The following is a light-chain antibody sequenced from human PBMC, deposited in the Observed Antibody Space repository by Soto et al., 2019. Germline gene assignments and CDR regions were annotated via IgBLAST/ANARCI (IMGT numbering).Light chain of an antibody. V-gene: IGLV3-21*01. Sequence: ELTQSPSLSVAPGQTATITCGGNNIGSKSVNWYQQKAGQAPVLVMSYDSDRPSGIPERFSGSNSGNTATLTLSRVESGDEADYFCQVWDTDNDHHVFGSGTKLTVL. CDR2: YDS. CDR3: QVWDTDNDHHV. CDR1: NIGSKS. J-gene: IGLJ1*01.